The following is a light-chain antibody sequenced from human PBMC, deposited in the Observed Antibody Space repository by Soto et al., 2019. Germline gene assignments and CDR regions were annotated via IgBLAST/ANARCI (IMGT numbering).Light chain of an antibody. CDR3: SLYTGENTLV. J-gene: IGLJ1*01. CDR1: STDFVSYNR. Sequence: QSALTQPPSVSGSPGQSVTISCTGTSTDFVSYNRVSWYQQPPGTAPKLIIYEASNRPSGVPDRFSGSKSGNTASLTISGPRAADEADYSCSLYTGENTLVFGTGTKVT. V-gene: IGLV2-18*01. CDR2: EAS.